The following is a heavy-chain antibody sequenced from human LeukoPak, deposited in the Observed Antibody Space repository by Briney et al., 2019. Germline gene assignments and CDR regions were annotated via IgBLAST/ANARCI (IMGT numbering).Heavy chain of an antibody. CDR2: ISGDGSAT. D-gene: IGHD4-17*01. CDR3: AKDWAVTPRRGDAFDI. V-gene: IGHV3-43*02. Sequence: PGGSLRLSCAASGFTFDDYAMHWVRQAPGKGLEWVSLISGDGSATYYADSVKGRFTISRDNSKNSLYVQMNSLRTEDTALYYCAKDWAVTPRRGDAFDIWGQGTMVTVSS. J-gene: IGHJ3*02. CDR1: GFTFDDYA.